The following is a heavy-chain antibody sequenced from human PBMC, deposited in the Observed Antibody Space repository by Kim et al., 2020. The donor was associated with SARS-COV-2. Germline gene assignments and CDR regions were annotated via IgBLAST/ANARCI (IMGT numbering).Heavy chain of an antibody. J-gene: IGHJ6*02. Sequence: GGSLRLSCAASGFTFSNYHIHWIRQAPGKGLEWVAVMWNDGINKYYADSVKGRLTISRDISKNTVYLQMDSLRVEDTAVYYCTRTYYDSDDVVPHAMDVWGQGTTVTVSS. CDR3: TRTYYDSDDVVPHAMDV. D-gene: IGHD3-3*01. V-gene: IGHV3-33*01. CDR1: GFTFSNYH. CDR2: MWNDGINK.